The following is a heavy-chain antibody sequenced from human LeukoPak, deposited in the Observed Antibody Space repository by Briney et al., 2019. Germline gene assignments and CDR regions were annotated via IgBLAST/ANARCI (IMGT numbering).Heavy chain of an antibody. CDR2: FYPSGST. J-gene: IGHJ4*02. V-gene: IGHV4-38-2*02. D-gene: IGHD6-13*01. CDR1: GYSLSSGYY. CDR3: ARAAAGVYYFDY. Sequence: PSETLSLTCTVSGYSLSSGYYWGWIRQPPGKGLEWIGSFYPSGSTYDNPSLKSRVTISVDTSKNQFSLKLSSVTAADRAVYYCARAAAGVYYFDYWGQGALVTVSS.